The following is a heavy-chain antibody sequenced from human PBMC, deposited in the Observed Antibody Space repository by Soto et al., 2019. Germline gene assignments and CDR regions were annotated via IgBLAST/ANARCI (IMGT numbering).Heavy chain of an antibody. CDR3: ARDNRGWXCGGDCRPSGAAFDI. CDR2: ISAYNGNT. V-gene: IGHV1-18*01. J-gene: IGHJ3*02. D-gene: IGHD2-21*02. Sequence: PKQGLEWMGWISAYNGNTNYAQKLQGRVTMTTDTSTGTAYMELRSLRSDDTAVYYCARDNRGWXCGGDCRPSGAAFDIW.